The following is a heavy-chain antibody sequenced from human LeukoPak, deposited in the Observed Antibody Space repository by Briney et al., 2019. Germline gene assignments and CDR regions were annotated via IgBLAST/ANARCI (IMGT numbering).Heavy chain of an antibody. Sequence: GGSLRLSCAASGFTFSDYYMNWVRQAPGKGLEWVSYISSSGSTIYYADSVKGRFTISRDNAKNSLYLQMNSLRAEDTAVYYCARDPQPYSSGWYVEYYFDYWGQGTLVTVSS. J-gene: IGHJ4*02. CDR1: GFTFSDYY. CDR2: ISSSGSTI. D-gene: IGHD6-19*01. V-gene: IGHV3-11*04. CDR3: ARDPQPYSSGWYVEYYFDY.